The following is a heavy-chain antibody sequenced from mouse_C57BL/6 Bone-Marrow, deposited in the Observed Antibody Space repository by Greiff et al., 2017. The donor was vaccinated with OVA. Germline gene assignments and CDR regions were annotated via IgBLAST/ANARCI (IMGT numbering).Heavy chain of an antibody. V-gene: IGHV1-85*01. D-gene: IGHD1-1*01. CDR1: GYTFTSYD. CDR2: IYPRDGST. CDR3: ARYPSYYGSSYEYYFDY. Sequence: QVQLQQSGPELVKPGASVKLSCKASGYTFTSYDINWVKQRPGQGLEWIGWIYPRDGSTKYNAKFKGKATLTVDTSSSTAYMELHSLTSEDSAVYFCARYPSYYGSSYEYYFDYWGQGTTLTVSS. J-gene: IGHJ2*01.